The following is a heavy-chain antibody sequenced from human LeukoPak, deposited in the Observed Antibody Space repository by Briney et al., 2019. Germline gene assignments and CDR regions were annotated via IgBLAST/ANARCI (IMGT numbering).Heavy chain of an antibody. CDR2: IYYSGST. J-gene: IGHJ6*03. D-gene: IGHD2-15*01. CDR3: ARDGGPYYYYYMDV. Sequence: SETLSLTCTVSGGSISSYYWRWIRQPPGKGLEWIGYIYYSGSTNYNPSLKSRVTISVDTSKNQFSLKLSSVTAADTAVYYCARDGGPYYYYYMDVWRQGTTVTVSS. CDR1: GGSISSYY. V-gene: IGHV4-59*01.